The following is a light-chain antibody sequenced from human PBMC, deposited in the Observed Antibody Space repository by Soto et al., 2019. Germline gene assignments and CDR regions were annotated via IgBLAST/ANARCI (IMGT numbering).Light chain of an antibody. CDR3: MQALQTPWT. CDR2: WGS. CDR1: QSLLHSNGYTY. J-gene: IGKJ1*01. V-gene: IGKV2-28*01. Sequence: DIVMTQSPLSLPVTAGEPASVSCRSSQSLLHSNGYTYLDWYLQKPGQSPQILIYWGSNRASGVPDRFSGSGSGTDFTLRISRVEAEDVGVYYCMQALQTPWTFGQGTKVEIK.